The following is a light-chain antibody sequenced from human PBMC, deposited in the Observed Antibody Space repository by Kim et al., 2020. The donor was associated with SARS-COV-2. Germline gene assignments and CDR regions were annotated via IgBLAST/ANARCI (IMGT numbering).Light chain of an antibody. V-gene: IGLV1-44*01. Sequence: QPVLTQPPSASGAPGQRVSFSCSGSSSNIASNTVDWYKQLPGKAPKLLIYSNNQRPSGVPDRFSGSKSGTSASLAISGLHSEDEADYYCAAWDDTLDGPVFGGGTQLTVL. CDR2: SNN. J-gene: IGLJ3*02. CDR3: AAWDDTLDGPV. CDR1: SSNIASNT.